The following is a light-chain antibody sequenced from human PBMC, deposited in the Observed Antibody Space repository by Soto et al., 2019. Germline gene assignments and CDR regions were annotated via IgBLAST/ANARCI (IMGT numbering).Light chain of an antibody. V-gene: IGLV2-11*01. CDR1: STDFVAYNR. CDR3: CSYAGGYTDL. J-gene: IGLJ1*01. Sequence: QSALTQPPSVSGSPGQSVTISCTGTSTDFVAYNRVSWYQQPPGTAPKLIIYDVARWPSGVPDRFSGSKSGNTASLTISGLQAEDEADYFCCSYAGGYTDLFGTGTKLTVL. CDR2: DVA.